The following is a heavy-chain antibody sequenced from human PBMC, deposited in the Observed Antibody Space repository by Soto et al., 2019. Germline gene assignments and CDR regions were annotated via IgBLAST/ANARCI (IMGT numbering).Heavy chain of an antibody. J-gene: IGHJ3*02. CDR3: AIEARSITGTTGPGHPAFDI. V-gene: IGHV1-46*03. CDR1: GYTFTSYY. Sequence: ASVKVSCKASGYTFTSYYMHWVRQAPGQGLEWMGIINPSGGSTSYAQKFQGRVTMTRDTSTSTVYMELSSLRSEDTAVYYCAIEARSITGTTGPGHPAFDIWGQGTMVTVSS. D-gene: IGHD1-7*01. CDR2: INPSGGST.